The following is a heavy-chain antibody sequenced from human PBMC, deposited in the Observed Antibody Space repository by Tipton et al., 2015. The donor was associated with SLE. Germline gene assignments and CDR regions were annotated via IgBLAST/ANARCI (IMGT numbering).Heavy chain of an antibody. D-gene: IGHD5-24*01. CDR3: ARDPARRWLQPSAFDY. V-gene: IGHV1-18*01. CDR1: GYTFTDYG. CDR2: ISAYNGHT. Sequence: QEQLVQSGAEVKKPGASVNVSCKASGYTFTDYGLIWVRQAPGQGLEWMGWISAYNGHTIYAQKFQGRVTMTTDTSTNTAHMELRSLRSDDTAVYYCARDPARRWLQPSAFDYWGQGTLVIVSS. J-gene: IGHJ4*02.